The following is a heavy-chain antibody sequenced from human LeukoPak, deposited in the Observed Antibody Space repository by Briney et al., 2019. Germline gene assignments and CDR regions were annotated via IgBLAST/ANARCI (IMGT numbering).Heavy chain of an antibody. V-gene: IGHV3-7*01. CDR3: ARGSSNTGFAY. J-gene: IGHJ4*02. CDR1: EFIFSNYW. CDR2: IKQDGSET. Sequence: GGSLRLSCVGSEFIFSNYWMSWVRQAPGKGLEWVANIKQDGSETYSVDSVKGRFTLSRDNAKNSLYLQMNSLRAEDTAIYYCARGSSNTGFAYWGQGTLVTVSS. D-gene: IGHD1-14*01.